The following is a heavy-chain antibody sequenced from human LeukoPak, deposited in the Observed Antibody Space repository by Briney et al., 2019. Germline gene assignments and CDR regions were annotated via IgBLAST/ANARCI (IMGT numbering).Heavy chain of an antibody. CDR1: GFTFSSNW. CDR2: IKQDGSEK. CDR3: ARWNYYGSGSYPNY. V-gene: IGHV3-7*01. D-gene: IGHD3-10*01. Sequence: GGSLRLSCAASGFTFSSNWMSWVRQAPGKGLEWVANIKQDGSEKYYVDSVKGRSTISRDNAKNSLYLQMNSLRAEDTAVYYCARWNYYGSGSYPNYWGQGTLVTVSS. J-gene: IGHJ4*02.